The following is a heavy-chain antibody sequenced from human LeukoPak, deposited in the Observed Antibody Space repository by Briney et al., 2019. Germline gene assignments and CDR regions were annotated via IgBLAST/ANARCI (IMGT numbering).Heavy chain of an antibody. CDR2: INAGGRT. Sequence: SKTLSLTCTVSGGSISSYYWSWIRQPPGKGLEWIGYINAGGRTDYNPSLKSRVTLSVDMSKNHFSLKLRSVTAADTAVYFCARQQLDAFDIWGQGTMVTVSS. CDR3: ARQQLDAFDI. V-gene: IGHV4-59*08. CDR1: GGSISSYY. J-gene: IGHJ3*02. D-gene: IGHD1-1*01.